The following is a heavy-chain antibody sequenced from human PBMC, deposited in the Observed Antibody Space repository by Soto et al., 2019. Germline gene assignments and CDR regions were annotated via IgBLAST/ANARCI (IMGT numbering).Heavy chain of an antibody. CDR3: ARNPPYDYIWGSLH. V-gene: IGHV4-39*01. CDR2: IYYSGST. J-gene: IGHJ4*02. D-gene: IGHD3-16*01. CDR1: VGSISSSSYY. Sequence: SETLSLTCTVSVGSISSSSYYWGWIRQPPGKGLEWIGSIYYSGSTYYNPSLKSRVTISVDTSKNQFSLKLSSVTAADTAVYYCARNPPYDYIWGSLHWGQGTLVTVSS.